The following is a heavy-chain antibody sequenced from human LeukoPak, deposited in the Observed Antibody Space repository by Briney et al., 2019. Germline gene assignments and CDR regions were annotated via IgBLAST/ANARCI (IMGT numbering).Heavy chain of an antibody. D-gene: IGHD3-16*02. CDR3: AKDRGVWGSYRLYVFDY. J-gene: IGHJ4*02. V-gene: IGHV3-30*18. CDR2: ISYDGSNK. CDR1: GFTFSSYG. Sequence: GGSLRLSCAASGFTFSSYGIHWVRQAPGKGLEWVAVISYDGSNKYYADSVKGRFTISRDNSKNTLYLQMNSLRAEDTAFYYCAKDRGVWGSYRLYVFDYWGQGTLVTVSS.